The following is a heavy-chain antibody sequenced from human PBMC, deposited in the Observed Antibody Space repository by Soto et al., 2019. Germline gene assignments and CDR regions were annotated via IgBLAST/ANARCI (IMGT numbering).Heavy chain of an antibody. Sequence: QVQLVESGGGLVKPGGSLRLSYAASGFTFSDYYMSWIRQAPGKGLEWVSYISSSGSTIYYADSVKGRFTISRDNAKNSLYLQMNSLRAEDTAVYYCARAAADYDILTGPNYFDYWGQGTLVTVSS. D-gene: IGHD3-9*01. CDR1: GFTFSDYY. J-gene: IGHJ4*02. V-gene: IGHV3-11*01. CDR3: ARAAADYDILTGPNYFDY. CDR2: ISSSGSTI.